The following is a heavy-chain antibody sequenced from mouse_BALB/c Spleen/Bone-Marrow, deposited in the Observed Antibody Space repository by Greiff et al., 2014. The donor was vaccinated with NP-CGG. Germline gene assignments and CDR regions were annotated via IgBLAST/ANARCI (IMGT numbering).Heavy chain of an antibody. J-gene: IGHJ4*01. D-gene: IGHD1-1*01. V-gene: IGHV5-17*02. CDR2: ISSDSSTI. Sequence: DVKLVESGGGLVQPGGSRKLSCAASGFTFSSFGMHWVRQAPEKGLEWVAYISSDSSTIYYADTVKGRFTISRDNPKNTLFLQMTSLRSEDTAMYYCAAITTVVARYAMDYWGQGTSVTVSS. CDR3: AAITTVVARYAMDY. CDR1: GFTFSSFG.